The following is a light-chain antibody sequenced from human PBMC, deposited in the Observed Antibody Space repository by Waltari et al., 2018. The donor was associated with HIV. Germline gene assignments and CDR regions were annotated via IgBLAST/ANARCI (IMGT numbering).Light chain of an antibody. J-gene: IGKJ1*01. CDR2: DAS. V-gene: IGKV3-15*01. CDR1: QSISIN. CDR3: QQYKNWPPLT. Sequence: EIVMTQSPATLSVSPGESATLSCRASQSISINLAWYQQKPGQAPRLLIHDASTRATVIPARFRGTGSGTEFTLTISGLQSEDLAVYYCQQYKNWPPLTFGQGTKVEIK.